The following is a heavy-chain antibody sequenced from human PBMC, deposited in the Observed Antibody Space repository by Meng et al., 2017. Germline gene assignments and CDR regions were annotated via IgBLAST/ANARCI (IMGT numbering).Heavy chain of an antibody. J-gene: IGHJ4*02. V-gene: IGHV1-2*02. CDR1: GYNFTGYY. CDR3: ARDRSHDY. Sequence: ASVKVSCKASGYNFTGYYMHWVRQAPGQGLEWMGWINPNSGGTSSAQRFQGRVTMTRDTSISTAYMELSSLRSDDTAVYYCARDRSHDYWGQGTLVTVSS. CDR2: INPNSGGT.